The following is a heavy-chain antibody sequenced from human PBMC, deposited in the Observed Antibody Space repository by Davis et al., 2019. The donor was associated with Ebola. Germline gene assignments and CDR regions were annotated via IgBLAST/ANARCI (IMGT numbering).Heavy chain of an antibody. CDR3: ARDYAPYSSSWYGGYGMDV. V-gene: IGHV1-46*01. Sequence: AASVKVSCKASGYTFTSYYMHWVRQAPGQGLEWMGIINPSGGSTSYAQKFQGRVTMTRDTSTSTVYMELSSLRSDDTAVYYCARDYAPYSSSWYGGYGMDVWGQGTTVTVSS. J-gene: IGHJ6*02. D-gene: IGHD6-13*01. CDR2: INPSGGST. CDR1: GYTFTSYY.